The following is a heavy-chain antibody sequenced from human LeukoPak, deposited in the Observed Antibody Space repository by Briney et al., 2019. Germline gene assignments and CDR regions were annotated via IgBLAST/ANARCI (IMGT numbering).Heavy chain of an antibody. CDR2: IYYSGST. J-gene: IGHJ4*02. CDR1: GGSISSSSYY. Sequence: PSETLSLTCTVSGGSISSSSYYWGWIRQPPGKGLEWIGSIYYSGSTYYNPSLKSRVTISVDTSKNQFSLKLSSVTAADTAVYYCARDYSHNIPFDYWGQGTLVTVSS. V-gene: IGHV4-39*02. CDR3: ARDYSHNIPFDY. D-gene: IGHD4-11*01.